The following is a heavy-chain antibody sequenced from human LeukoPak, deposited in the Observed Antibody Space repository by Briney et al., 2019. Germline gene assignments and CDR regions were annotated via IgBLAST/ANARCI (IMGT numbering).Heavy chain of an antibody. D-gene: IGHD2-15*01. V-gene: IGHV3-74*01. J-gene: IGHJ4*02. CDR1: GFTFTRHA. CDR3: ARVRDCGGGSCFSYLDY. Sequence: GGSLRLSCVASGFTFTRHAMSWVRQAPWKGLVWVSRINGDESSTTYADSVKGRFTISRDNAKNTLYLQMNTLRAEDTAVYYCARVRDCGGGSCFSYLDYWGQGTLVTVSS. CDR2: INGDESST.